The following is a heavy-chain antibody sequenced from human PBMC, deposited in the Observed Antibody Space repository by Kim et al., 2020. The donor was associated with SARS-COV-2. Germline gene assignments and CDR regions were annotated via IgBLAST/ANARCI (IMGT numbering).Heavy chain of an antibody. J-gene: IGHJ6*02. Sequence: SETLSLTCTVSGGSISSYYWSWIRQPPGKGLEWIGYIYYSGSTNYNPSLKSRVTISVDTSKNQFSLKLSSVTAADTAVYYCARDSYYAWGSGVDYYYGMDVWGQGTTVTVSS. D-gene: IGHD3-10*01. CDR2: IYYSGST. CDR3: ARDSYYAWGSGVDYYYGMDV. V-gene: IGHV4-59*01. CDR1: GGSISSYY.